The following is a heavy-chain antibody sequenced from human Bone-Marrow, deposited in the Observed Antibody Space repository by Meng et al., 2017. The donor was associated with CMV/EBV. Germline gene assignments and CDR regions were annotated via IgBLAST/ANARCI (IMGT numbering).Heavy chain of an antibody. CDR1: GSTFSSVA. Sequence: GGSRRPSCEASGSTFSSVAMSWVRQAQGKGLGWVSAISGSGGSTYYAHSVKGRCNISRDNSKNTLYLQMNSLRAEDTAVYYCVKGNRWLVVPAAILDYWGQGTLVTVSS. CDR2: ISGSGGST. V-gene: IGHV3-23*01. CDR3: VKGNRWLVVPAAILDY. D-gene: IGHD2-2*02. J-gene: IGHJ4*02.